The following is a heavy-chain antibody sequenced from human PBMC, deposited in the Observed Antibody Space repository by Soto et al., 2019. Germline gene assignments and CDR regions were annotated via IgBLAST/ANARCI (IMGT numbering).Heavy chain of an antibody. Sequence: QVQLQESGPGLVKPSETLSLTCTVSGGSVSSGSYYWSWIRQPPGKGLEWIGYIYYSGSTNYNPSLKSRVTISVDTSKNQFSLKLSSVTAADTAVYYCATRGGWSWFDPWGQGTLVTVSS. CDR1: GGSVSSGSYY. CDR3: ATRGGWSWFDP. D-gene: IGHD2-15*01. V-gene: IGHV4-61*01. J-gene: IGHJ5*02. CDR2: IYYSGST.